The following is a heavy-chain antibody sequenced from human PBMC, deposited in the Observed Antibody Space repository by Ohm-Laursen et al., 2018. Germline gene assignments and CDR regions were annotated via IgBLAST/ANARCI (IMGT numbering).Heavy chain of an antibody. CDR3: ARGYYDSRGSAFEI. CDR1: GYTFTSYG. J-gene: IGHJ3*02. CDR2: LNPTRGGTRT. V-gene: IGHV1-46*01. Sequence: GASVKVSCKASGYTFTSYGISWVRQAPGQGFEWMGILNPTRGGTRTSLSQRFQDRVTMTRDTSASTTYMELSSLRSEATAVYYCARGYYDSRGSAFEIWGQGTMVTVSS. D-gene: IGHD3-22*01.